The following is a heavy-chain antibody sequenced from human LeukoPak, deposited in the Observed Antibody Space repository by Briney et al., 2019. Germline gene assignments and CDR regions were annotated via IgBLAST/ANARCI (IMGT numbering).Heavy chain of an antibody. CDR2: ISSSGSTI. D-gene: IGHD2-2*01. J-gene: IGHJ6*02. Sequence: GGSLRLSCAASGFTFSSYEMNWVRQAPGKGLEWVSHISSSGSTIYYADSVKGRFTISRDNAKNSLYLQMNSLRAEDTAVYYCALYCSSTSCHTAYYYYGMDVWGQGTTVTVSS. V-gene: IGHV3-48*03. CDR3: ALYCSSTSCHTAYYYYGMDV. CDR1: GFTFSSYE.